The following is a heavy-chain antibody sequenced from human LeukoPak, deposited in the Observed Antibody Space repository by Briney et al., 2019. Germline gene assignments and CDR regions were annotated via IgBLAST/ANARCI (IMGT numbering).Heavy chain of an antibody. Sequence: GGSLRLSCAASGITFSNSAMSWVRQAPGKGLEWVANIKQDGSEKYYVDSVKGRFTISRDNAKNSLYLQMNSLRAEDTAVYYCARDADFWSGYYPGYFDYWGQGTLVTVSS. D-gene: IGHD3-3*01. CDR3: ARDADFWSGYYPGYFDY. CDR1: GITFSNSA. CDR2: IKQDGSEK. V-gene: IGHV3-7*01. J-gene: IGHJ4*02.